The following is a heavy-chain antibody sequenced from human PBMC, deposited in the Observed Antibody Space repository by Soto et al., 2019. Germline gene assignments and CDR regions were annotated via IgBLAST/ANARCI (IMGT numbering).Heavy chain of an antibody. J-gene: IGHJ5*02. D-gene: IGHD1-26*01. V-gene: IGHV4-34*01. CDR1: GGSFSGYY. Sequence: SETLSLTCAVYGGSFSGYYWSWIRQPPGKGLEWIGEINHSGSTNYNPSLKSRVTISVDTSKNQFSLKLSSVTAADTAVYYCARRLVGATGGFDPWGQGTLVTVSS. CDR3: ARRLVGATGGFDP. CDR2: INHSGST.